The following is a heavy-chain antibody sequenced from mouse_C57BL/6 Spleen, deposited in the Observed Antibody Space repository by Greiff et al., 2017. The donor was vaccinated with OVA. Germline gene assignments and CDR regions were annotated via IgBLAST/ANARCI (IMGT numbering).Heavy chain of an antibody. CDR2: IDPEDGDT. D-gene: IGHD1-1*01. CDR3: TTSGSPWFAY. V-gene: IGHV14-1*01. CDR1: GFNFTDYY. J-gene: IGHJ3*01. Sequence: VQLQPSGAELVKPGASVKMSCTASGFNFTDYYMHWVKQRPEQGLEWIGKIDPEDGDTEYAPKFQGKATLTADTSSNTAYLQLSSLTSEDTAVYYRTTSGSPWFAYWGQGTLVTVSA.